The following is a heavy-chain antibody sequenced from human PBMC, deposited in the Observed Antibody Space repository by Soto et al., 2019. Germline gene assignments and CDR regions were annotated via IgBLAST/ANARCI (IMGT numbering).Heavy chain of an antibody. CDR2: IYYSGST. D-gene: IGHD4-17*01. CDR3: ARLGDGDYTGFDY. Sequence: QLQLQESGPGLVKPSETLSLTCTVSGGSISSSSYYWGWIRQPPGKGLEWIGSIYYSGSTYYNPSLTSRVTISVDTSKNQFSLKLSSVTAADTAVYYCARLGDGDYTGFDYWGQGTLVTVSS. V-gene: IGHV4-39*01. J-gene: IGHJ4*02. CDR1: GGSISSSSYY.